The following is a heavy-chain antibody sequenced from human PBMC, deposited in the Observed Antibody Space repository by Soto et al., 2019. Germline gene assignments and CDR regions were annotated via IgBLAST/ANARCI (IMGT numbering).Heavy chain of an antibody. CDR3: AKDVWEYDFWSGYPSDY. V-gene: IGHV3-30*18. D-gene: IGHD3-3*01. CDR2: ISYDGSNK. J-gene: IGHJ4*02. CDR1: GFTFDDYA. Sequence: PGGSLRLSCAASGFTFDDYAMHWVRQAPGKGLEWVAVISYDGSNKYYADSVKGRFTISRDNSKNTLYLQMNSLRAEDTAVYYCAKDVWEYDFWSGYPSDYWGQGTLVTVSS.